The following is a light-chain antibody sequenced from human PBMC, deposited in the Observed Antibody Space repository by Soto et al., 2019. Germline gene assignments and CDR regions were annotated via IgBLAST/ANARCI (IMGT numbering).Light chain of an antibody. V-gene: IGKV3-20*01. CDR2: GAS. CDR1: QSVSSSC. Sequence: EIVLTQSPGTLSLPPGERATLSCRASQSVSSSCLAWYQQKPGRAPRLLIYGASSRATGIPDRFSGSGSGTDFTLTISRLEPEDFAVYYCQQYGGSPRYTFGQGTKLEIK. J-gene: IGKJ2*01. CDR3: QQYGGSPRYT.